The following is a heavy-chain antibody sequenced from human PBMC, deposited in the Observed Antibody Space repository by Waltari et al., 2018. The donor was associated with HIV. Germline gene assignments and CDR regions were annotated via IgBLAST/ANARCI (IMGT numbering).Heavy chain of an antibody. D-gene: IGHD1-26*01. CDR1: GGSIGSTPYY. CDR3: ARANQQWELLLWFFDY. Sequence: QLQLQESGPGLVKPSETLSLTCSVPGGSIGSTPYYWGWIRQPPGKGLEWIGTIYYSGSTYYNPSLKSRVTISVDRSNNQFSLKLTSVTATDTAVYYCARANQQWELLLWFFDYWGQGSLVTVSS. CDR2: IYYSGST. J-gene: IGHJ4*02. V-gene: IGHV4-39*01.